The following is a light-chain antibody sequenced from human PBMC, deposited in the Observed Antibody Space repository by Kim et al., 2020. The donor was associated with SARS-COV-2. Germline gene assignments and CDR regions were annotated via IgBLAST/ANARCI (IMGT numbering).Light chain of an antibody. CDR2: GAS. CDR1: QSVSSSF. CDR3: QQYGSSPVT. V-gene: IGKV3-20*01. Sequence: SPGERATLSCRASQSVSSSFLAWYQQKPDHPPRLLFCGASTRATGIPNSFSGSGSGTDFTLTISRLYPEDFAVYHCQQYGSSPVTFGQGTKVDIK. J-gene: IGKJ1*01.